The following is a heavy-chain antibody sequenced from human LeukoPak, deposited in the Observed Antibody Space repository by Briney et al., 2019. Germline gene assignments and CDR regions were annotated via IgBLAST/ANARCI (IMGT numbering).Heavy chain of an antibody. Sequence: PSETLSLTCAVYGGSFSGYYWSWIRQPPGKGLEWIGEINHSGSTNYNPSLKSRVTISVDTSKNQFSLKLSSVTAADTAVYYCARVVIIRTWFGPWGQGTLVTVSS. V-gene: IGHV4-34*01. CDR2: INHSGST. CDR3: ARVVIIRTWFGP. J-gene: IGHJ5*02. D-gene: IGHD3-3*01. CDR1: GGSFSGYY.